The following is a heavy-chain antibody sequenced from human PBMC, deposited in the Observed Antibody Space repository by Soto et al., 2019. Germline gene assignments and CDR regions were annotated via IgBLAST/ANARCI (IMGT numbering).Heavy chain of an antibody. J-gene: IGHJ4*02. V-gene: IGHV4-59*01. CDR1: GDSITTYF. CDR2: ISYSGNT. Sequence: SETLSLTCAVSGDSITTYFWNWIRQPPGKGLEWIGYISYSGNTNYNPSLKNRVSISLDTSKRQFSLTLNSVTADDTAVYYCTTDSLGYGGRDYWGPGAMVTVSS. CDR3: TTDSLGYGGRDY. D-gene: IGHD2-15*01.